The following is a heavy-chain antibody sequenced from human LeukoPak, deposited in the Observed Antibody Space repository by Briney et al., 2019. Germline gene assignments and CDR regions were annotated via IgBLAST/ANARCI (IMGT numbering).Heavy chain of an antibody. D-gene: IGHD1-26*01. J-gene: IGHJ4*02. Sequence: PSETLTLTCTVSGVSVTNYYWAWIRQPAGKGLEWIGRMYISGSTNYNPSLKSRVTISIDKTKNEFSLRLRSVTAADTAVYYCARDYLVGAPLDSWGQGTLVTVPP. V-gene: IGHV4-4*07. CDR1: GVSVTNYY. CDR2: MYISGST. CDR3: ARDYLVGAPLDS.